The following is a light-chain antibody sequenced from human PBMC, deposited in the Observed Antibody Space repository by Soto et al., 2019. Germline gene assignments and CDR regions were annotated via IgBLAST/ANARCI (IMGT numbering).Light chain of an antibody. Sequence: DIQMTQSPSALSASVGDRVTSTCRASQNISSWLAWYQQKAGKAPKSLIYDASSLESGVPSRMSGSGSGTEFTLTITNLQPDDSATYYCQHYKAFSPWTFGQGTKVDIK. V-gene: IGKV1-5*01. J-gene: IGKJ1*01. CDR3: QHYKAFSPWT. CDR2: DAS. CDR1: QNISSW.